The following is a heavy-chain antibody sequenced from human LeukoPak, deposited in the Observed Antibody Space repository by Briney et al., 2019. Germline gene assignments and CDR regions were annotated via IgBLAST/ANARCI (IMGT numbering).Heavy chain of an antibody. CDR2: ISYDETNE. CDR3: AKESGGNFDY. Sequence: GGSLRLSCAASGFTFSDYYMSWIRQAPGKGLEWVAVISYDETNEYYTDSVKGRFTISRDNSKNTLYLLMNSLRVEDTAVYYCAKESGGNFDYWGQGTLVTVSS. CDR1: GFTFSDYY. J-gene: IGHJ4*02. D-gene: IGHD1-1*01. V-gene: IGHV3-30*18.